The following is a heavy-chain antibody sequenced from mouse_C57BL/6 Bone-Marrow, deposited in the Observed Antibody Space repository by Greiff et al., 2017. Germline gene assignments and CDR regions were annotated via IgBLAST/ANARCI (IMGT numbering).Heavy chain of an antibody. J-gene: IGHJ1*03. CDR1: GYTFTDYY. CDR2: INPYNGGT. CDR3: ANYYGRVQV. V-gene: IGHV1-19*01. D-gene: IGHD1-1*01. Sequence: LMEPGASVKMSCKASGYTFTDYYMNWVKQSHGKSLEWIGVINPYNGGTSYNQKFKGKATLTVDKSSSTAYMELNSLTSEDSAVYYCANYYGRVQVWGTGTTVTVSS.